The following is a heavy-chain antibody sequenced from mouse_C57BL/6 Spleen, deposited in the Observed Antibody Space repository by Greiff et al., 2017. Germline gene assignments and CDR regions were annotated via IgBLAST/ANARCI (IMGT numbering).Heavy chain of an antibody. CDR1: GYTFTDYE. CDR2: IDPETGGT. Sequence: VQLVESGAELVRPGASVTLSCKASGYTFTDYEMHWVKQTPVHGLEWIGAIDPETGGTAYNQKFKGKAILTADKSSSTAYMELRSLTSEDSAVYYCTREGGYWGQGTTLTVSS. CDR3: TREGGY. J-gene: IGHJ2*01. V-gene: IGHV1-15*01.